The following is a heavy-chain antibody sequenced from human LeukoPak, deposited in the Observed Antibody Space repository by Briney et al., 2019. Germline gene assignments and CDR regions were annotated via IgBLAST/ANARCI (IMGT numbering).Heavy chain of an antibody. CDR3: ARITDLTVATDY. J-gene: IGHJ4*02. CDR1: GGSISSGDYY. D-gene: IGHD6-19*01. V-gene: IGHV4-39*07. Sequence: SETLSLTCTVSGGSISSGDYYWGWIRQPPGKGLEWIGSIWHTGSTYYNPSVKSRITISVDTSKNQFSLKLTSVTAVDTAVYYCARITDLTVATDYWGRGTLVTVSS. CDR2: IWHTGST.